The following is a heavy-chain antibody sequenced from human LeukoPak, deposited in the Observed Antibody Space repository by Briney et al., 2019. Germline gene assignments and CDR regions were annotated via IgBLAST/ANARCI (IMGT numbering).Heavy chain of an antibody. CDR3: AKVAGSSGWYGGNAFDI. Sequence: GGSLRLSCAASELTFSNYAMSWVRQTPGKGLEWVSAISGGGDSTYYADSVNGRFTITRDNSKNTLYLQMNSLRGEATALYYCAKVAGSSGWYGGNAFDIWGQGTMVTVSS. CDR1: ELTFSNYA. CDR2: ISGGGDST. V-gene: IGHV3-23*01. D-gene: IGHD6-19*01. J-gene: IGHJ3*02.